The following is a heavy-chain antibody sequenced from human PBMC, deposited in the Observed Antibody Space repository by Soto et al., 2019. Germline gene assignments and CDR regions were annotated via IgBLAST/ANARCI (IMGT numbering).Heavy chain of an antibody. CDR1: GFTFSSYG. V-gene: IGHV3-33*01. CDR2: IWYDGSNK. CDR3: ARDIHYGPPWELADY. D-gene: IGHD4-17*01. J-gene: IGHJ4*02. Sequence: PGGSLRLSCAASGFTFSSYGMHWVRQAPGKGLEWVAVIWYDGSNKYYADSVKGRFTISRDNSKNTLYLQMNSLRAEDTAVYYCARDIHYGPPWELADYWGQGTLVTVSS.